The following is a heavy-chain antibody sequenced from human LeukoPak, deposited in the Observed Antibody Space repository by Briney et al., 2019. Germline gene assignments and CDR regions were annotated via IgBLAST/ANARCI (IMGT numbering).Heavy chain of an antibody. CDR2: IIPIFGTA. CDR1: GGTFSSYA. Sequence: GSSVKVSCKASGGTFSSYAISWVRQAPGQGLEWMGGIIPIFGTANYAQKFQGRVTITADESTSTAYMELSSLRSEDTAVYYCASKCGSTSCYYFDYWGPGTLVTVSS. CDR3: ASKCGSTSCYYFDY. J-gene: IGHJ4*02. V-gene: IGHV1-69*01. D-gene: IGHD2-2*01.